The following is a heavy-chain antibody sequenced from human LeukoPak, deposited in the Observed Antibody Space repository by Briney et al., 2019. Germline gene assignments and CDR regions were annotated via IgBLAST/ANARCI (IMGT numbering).Heavy chain of an antibody. Sequence: GASVKVSCKASGYTFTGYYMHWVRQAPGQGLEWMGIINPSGGSTSYAQKFQGRVTMTRDMSTSTVYMELSSLRSEDTAVYYCARDSYLLKLPGIAARSAFDYWGQGTLVTVSS. CDR1: GYTFTGYY. J-gene: IGHJ4*02. CDR3: ARDSYLLKLPGIAARSAFDY. CDR2: INPSGGST. V-gene: IGHV1-46*01. D-gene: IGHD6-6*01.